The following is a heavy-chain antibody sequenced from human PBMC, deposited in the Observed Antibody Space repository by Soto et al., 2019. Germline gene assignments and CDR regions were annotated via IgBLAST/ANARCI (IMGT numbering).Heavy chain of an antibody. CDR3: AKDKTPLDFLLLQY. CDR2: ISGSGFST. V-gene: IGHV3-23*01. D-gene: IGHD3-22*01. Sequence: GRSLGLSCAASGFTFSSYSMNWVRQAPGKGLEWVSTISGSGFSTHYAESVQGRFTISRDNSKNTMYLQMNSLRAEDTAVYYWAKDKTPLDFLLLQY. CDR1: GFTFSSYS. J-gene: IGHJ1*01.